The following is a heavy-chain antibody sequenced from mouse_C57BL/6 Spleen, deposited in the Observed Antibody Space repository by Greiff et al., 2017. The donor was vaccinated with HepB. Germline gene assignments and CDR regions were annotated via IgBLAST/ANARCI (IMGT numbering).Heavy chain of an antibody. Sequence: VQLQQSGPELVKPGASVKIPCKASGYTFTDYNMDWVKQSHGKSLEWIGDINPNNGGTIYNQKFKGKATLTVDKSSSTAYMELRSLTSEDTAVYYCARGYYGNYYYAMDYWGQGTSVTVSS. V-gene: IGHV1-18*01. CDR1: GYTFTDYN. CDR2: INPNNGGT. J-gene: IGHJ4*01. D-gene: IGHD2-1*01. CDR3: ARGYYGNYYYAMDY.